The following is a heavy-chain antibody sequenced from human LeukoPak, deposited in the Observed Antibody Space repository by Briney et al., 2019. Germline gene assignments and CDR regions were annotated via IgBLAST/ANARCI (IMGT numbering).Heavy chain of an antibody. CDR1: GLSLSDYY. Sequence: GGSLRLSCAASGLSLSDYYMSWIRQAPGKGLEWVSYISGDSATISYADSVMGRFTVSRDNAKNSLFLQMNRLRADDTAVYYCSSLKTPVPHAGEAYGIWGQGTMVTVSS. CDR3: SSLKTPVPHAGEAYGI. J-gene: IGHJ3*02. V-gene: IGHV3-11*04. D-gene: IGHD4-11*01. CDR2: ISGDSATI.